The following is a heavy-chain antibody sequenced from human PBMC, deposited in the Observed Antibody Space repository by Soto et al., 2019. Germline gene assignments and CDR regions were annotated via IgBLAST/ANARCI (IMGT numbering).Heavy chain of an antibody. V-gene: IGHV1-18*01. CDR1: GYTYTNYG. J-gene: IGHJ4*02. CDR2: ISTYNGKT. D-gene: IGHD5-18*01. Sequence: APVEVACKASGYTYTNYGISWLRQDPGQGVEWVGWISTYNGKTDSAQKLQGRGFMTTDTSGSTAYMELRSLRSAATAVYYCPRAAYSYGNDYWGRGNLVTVS. CDR3: PRAAYSYGNDY.